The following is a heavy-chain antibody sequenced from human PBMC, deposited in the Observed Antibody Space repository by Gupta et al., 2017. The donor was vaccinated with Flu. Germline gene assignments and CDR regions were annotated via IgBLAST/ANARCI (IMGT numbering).Heavy chain of an antibody. V-gene: IGHV1-69*01. D-gene: IGHD1-26*01. CDR1: GGTFSIYA. Sequence: GGTFSIYAISWVRQAPGQGLEWMGGIIPFFGTAHYAQKFQARVTITADESRSTAYMEVSSLRSEDTAMYYCARATSQVGPTTGHYYYGMDVWGQGTMVTVSS. CDR3: ARATSQVGPTTGHYYYGMDV. CDR2: IIPFFGTA. J-gene: IGHJ6*01.